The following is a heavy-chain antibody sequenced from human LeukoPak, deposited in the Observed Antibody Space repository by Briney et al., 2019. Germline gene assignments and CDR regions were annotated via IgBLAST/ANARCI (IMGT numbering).Heavy chain of an antibody. CDR1: GFTFSSYE. J-gene: IGHJ4*02. D-gene: IGHD3-10*01. Sequence: PGGSLRLSCAASGFTFSSYEMNWVRQAPGKGLEWVSYISSSGSTIYYADSVKGRFTISRDNAKNSLYLQMNSLRAEDTAVYYCARFYYAQGHFDYCGQGTLVTGSS. CDR3: ARFYYAQGHFDY. CDR2: ISSSGSTI. V-gene: IGHV3-48*03.